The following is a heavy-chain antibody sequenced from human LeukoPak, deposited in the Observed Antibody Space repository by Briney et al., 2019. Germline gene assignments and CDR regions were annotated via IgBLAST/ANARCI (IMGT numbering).Heavy chain of an antibody. CDR2: MNPNSGNT. Sequence: ASVKVSCKASGYTFTSYDINWVRQATGQGLEWMGWMNPNSGNTGYAQKFQGRVTMTRNTSISTAYMELSSLRSEDTAVYYCATPLYSSGWAPKDAFDIWGQGTMVTVSS. CDR1: GYTFTSYD. J-gene: IGHJ3*02. CDR3: ATPLYSSGWAPKDAFDI. V-gene: IGHV1-8*01. D-gene: IGHD6-19*01.